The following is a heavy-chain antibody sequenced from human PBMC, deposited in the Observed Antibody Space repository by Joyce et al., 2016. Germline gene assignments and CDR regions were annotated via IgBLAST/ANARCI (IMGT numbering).Heavy chain of an antibody. Sequence: QVQLVESGGGVVQPGRSLRLSCSASGFTFSTYTMHWVSQAPGKGLEWVAVRSSDGSKRYYADSVKGRFTVSRDNSKNKLYLQMSSLRPEDTAVYYCARKDVVRGVMDYWDRGTLVTVSS. J-gene: IGHJ4*02. D-gene: IGHD3-10*01. CDR2: RSSDGSKR. V-gene: IGHV3-30*04. CDR1: GFTFSTYT. CDR3: ARKDVVRGVMDY.